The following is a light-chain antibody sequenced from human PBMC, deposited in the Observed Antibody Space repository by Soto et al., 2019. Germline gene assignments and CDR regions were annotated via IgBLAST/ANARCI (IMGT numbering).Light chain of an antibody. CDR3: MQALQTPRT. CDR2: LGS. Sequence: DLVMTQSPLSLPVTPGEPASISCRSSQSLLYSNGYNYLDWYLQKPGQSPQLLIYLGSSRASGVPDRFSGSGSGTDFTLKISRVEAEDVGVYYCMQALQTPRTFGQGTKVEIK. CDR1: QSLLYSNGYNY. V-gene: IGKV2-28*01. J-gene: IGKJ1*01.